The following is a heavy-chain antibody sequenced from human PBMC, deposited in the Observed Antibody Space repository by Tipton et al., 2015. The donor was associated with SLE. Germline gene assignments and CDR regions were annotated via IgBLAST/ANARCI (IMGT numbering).Heavy chain of an antibody. D-gene: IGHD5-18*01. CDR2: IWYDGSNK. V-gene: IGHV3-30*18. Sequence: RSLRLSCAASGFTFSSYGMHWVRQAPGKGLEWVAVIWYDGSNKYYADSVKGRFTISRDNSKNTLYLQMNSLRAEDTAMYYCAKDTALSYYYMDVWGKGTTVTVSS. J-gene: IGHJ6*03. CDR1: GFTFSSYG. CDR3: AKDTALSYYYMDV.